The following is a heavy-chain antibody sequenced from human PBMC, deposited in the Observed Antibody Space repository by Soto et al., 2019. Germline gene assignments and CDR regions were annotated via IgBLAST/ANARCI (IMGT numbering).Heavy chain of an antibody. V-gene: IGHV3-11*05. J-gene: IGHJ4*02. CDR3: ARSLRGYSGYSGY. Sequence: QVQLVESGGGLVKPAGCLRLSCAASGFTFSDYYMSWIRQAPGKGLEWVSYISSSGSDTNYADSVKGRFTVSRDSAKNSLYLQMNSLRAEDTAVYYCARSLRGYSGYSGYWGQGTLVTVSS. CDR2: ISSSGSDT. CDR1: GFTFSDYY. D-gene: IGHD5-12*01.